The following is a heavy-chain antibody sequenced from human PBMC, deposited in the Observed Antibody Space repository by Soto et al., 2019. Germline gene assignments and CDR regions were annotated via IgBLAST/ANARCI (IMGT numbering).Heavy chain of an antibody. D-gene: IGHD6-6*01. CDR3: ARDRGPSSSSSLGS. CDR1: GGTFSSYA. Sequence: QVQLVQSGAEVKKPGSSVKVSCKASGGTFSSYAISWVRQAPGQGLEWMGGIIPIFGTANYAQKFQGRVTITAGESTSTGYVVVSSLRSEDTAVYYCARDRGPSSSSSLGSWGQGTLVTVSS. V-gene: IGHV1-69*12. CDR2: IIPIFGTA. J-gene: IGHJ5*02.